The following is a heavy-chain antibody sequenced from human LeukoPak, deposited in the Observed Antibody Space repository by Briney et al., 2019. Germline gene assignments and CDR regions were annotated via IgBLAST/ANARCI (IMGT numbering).Heavy chain of an antibody. CDR2: ITSRSTYI. D-gene: IGHD2-15*01. Sequence: PGGSLRLSCAASGFTFSSYSMNWVRQAPGKGLEWVSSITSRSTYIYYADSVKGRFTISRDNAKNSLYLQMNSLRAEDTAMYYCARVPHDIVVVVAATPDYWGQGTRVTVSS. CDR1: GFTFSSYS. V-gene: IGHV3-21*01. J-gene: IGHJ4*02. CDR3: ARVPHDIVVVVAATPDY.